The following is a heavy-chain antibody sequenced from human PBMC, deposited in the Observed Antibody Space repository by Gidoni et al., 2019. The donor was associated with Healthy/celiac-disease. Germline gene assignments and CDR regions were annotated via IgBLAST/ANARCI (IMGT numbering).Heavy chain of an antibody. V-gene: IGHV1-2*02. D-gene: IGHD3-10*01. CDR2: INPNSGGT. CDR1: GYTFTGYY. Sequence: QVQLVQSGAEVKKPGASVKVSCKASGYTFTGYYMHWVRQAPGQGLEWMGWINPNSGGTNYAQKFQGRVTMTRDTSISTAYMELSRLRSDDTAVYYCAREEGALLWFGESDNWFDPWGQGTLVTVSS. CDR3: AREEGALLWFGESDNWFDP. J-gene: IGHJ5*02.